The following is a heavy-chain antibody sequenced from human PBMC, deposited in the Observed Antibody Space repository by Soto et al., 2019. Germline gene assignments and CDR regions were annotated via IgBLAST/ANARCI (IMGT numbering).Heavy chain of an antibody. V-gene: IGHV4-59*12. CDR1: GGSISSYY. CDR3: ARETGENWTYEAH. Sequence: KPSETLSLTCTVSGGSISSYYWSWIRQPPGKGLEWIGYIYYSGSTNYNPSLKSRVTMSIDTSRNHFSLNLQSATAADTALYYCARETGENWTYEAHWGPGTLVTVSS. D-gene: IGHD1-7*01. J-gene: IGHJ1*01. CDR2: IYYSGST.